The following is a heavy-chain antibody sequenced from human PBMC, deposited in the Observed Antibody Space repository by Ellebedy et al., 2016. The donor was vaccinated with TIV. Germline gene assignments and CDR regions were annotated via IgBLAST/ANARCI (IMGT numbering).Heavy chain of an antibody. CDR2: IYSGGST. D-gene: IGHD6-6*01. CDR3: ARVTSSSPDFDY. CDR1: GFTVSSNY. V-gene: IGHV3-66*01. Sequence: GESLKISCAASGFTVSSNYMSWVRQAPGKGLEWVSVIYSGGSTYYADSVKGRFTISRDNSKNTLYLQMNSLRAEDTAVYYCARVTSSSPDFDYWGQGTLVTVSS. J-gene: IGHJ4*02.